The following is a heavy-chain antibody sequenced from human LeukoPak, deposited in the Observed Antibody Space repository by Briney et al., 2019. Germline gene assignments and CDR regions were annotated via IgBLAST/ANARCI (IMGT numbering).Heavy chain of an antibody. CDR2: IGSSGSVT. Sequence: RGSLRLSCAASGFNFSSYATSWVRQAPGKGLEWVSTIGSSGSVTYYADSVKGRLTISRDNSKNTVYLQMNSLRDEDTAVYYCAKRNSYGSRIYYFEWWGQGTLVTVSS. CDR1: GFNFSSYA. CDR3: AKRNSYGSRIYYFEW. V-gene: IGHV3-23*01. D-gene: IGHD3-10*01. J-gene: IGHJ4*02.